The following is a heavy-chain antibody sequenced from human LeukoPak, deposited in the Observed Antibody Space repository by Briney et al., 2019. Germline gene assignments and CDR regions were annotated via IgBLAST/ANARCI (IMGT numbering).Heavy chain of an antibody. J-gene: IGHJ6*03. D-gene: IGHD3-16*01. CDR2: ISAYNGNT. Sequence: GASVKVSCKASGYTFTSYGISWVRQAPGQGLEWMGWISAYNGNTNYAQKLQGRVTMTTDTSTSTAYMELRSLRSDDTAVYYCARAGSLGRGRSYYYYYMDVWGKGTTVTVSS. CDR1: GYTFTSYG. CDR3: ARAGSLGRGRSYYYYYMDV. V-gene: IGHV1-18*01.